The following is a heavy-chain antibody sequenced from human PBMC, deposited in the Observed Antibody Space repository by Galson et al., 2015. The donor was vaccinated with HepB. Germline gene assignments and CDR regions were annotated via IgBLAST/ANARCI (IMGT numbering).Heavy chain of an antibody. CDR1: GFTFSSYA. Sequence: SLRLSCAASGFTFSSYAMHWVRQAPGKGLEYVSAISSNGGSTYYADSVKGRFAISRDNSKNTLYLQMSSLRAEDTAVYYCVKDPTPKYSGSYYFDYWGQGTLVTVSS. D-gene: IGHD1-26*01. CDR3: VKDPTPKYSGSYYFDY. J-gene: IGHJ4*02. CDR2: ISSNGGST. V-gene: IGHV3-64D*06.